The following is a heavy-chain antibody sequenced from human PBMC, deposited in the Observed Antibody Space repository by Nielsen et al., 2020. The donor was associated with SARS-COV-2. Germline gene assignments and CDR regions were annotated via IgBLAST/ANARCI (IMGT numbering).Heavy chain of an antibody. J-gene: IGHJ4*02. CDR1: GGTISSGGYH. Sequence: SETLSLTCTVSGGTISSGGYHWSWIRQHPGKGLEWIGYFYYSGSTYYNPSLKSRVTISEDTSKNQYSLKMSSVTAADTAVYYCARGVVATTFDYWGQGTLVTVSS. V-gene: IGHV4-31*03. CDR2: FYYSGST. D-gene: IGHD5-12*01. CDR3: ARGVVATTFDY.